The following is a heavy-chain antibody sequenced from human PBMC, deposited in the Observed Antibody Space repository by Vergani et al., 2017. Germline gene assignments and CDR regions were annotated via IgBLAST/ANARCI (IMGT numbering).Heavy chain of an antibody. CDR2: IYYSGSN. Sequence: QVQLQESGPGLVKPSETLSLTFTVSGGSISSYYWSWIRQPPGKGLEWIGYIYYSGSNNYNPSLKSRVTISVDTSKNQFSLKLSSVTAADTAVYYCARQFDEIDYGDGWFEPWDQGTLVTVSS. D-gene: IGHD4-17*01. J-gene: IGHJ5*02. CDR3: ARQFDEIDYGDGWFEP. CDR1: GGSISSYY. V-gene: IGHV4-59*08.